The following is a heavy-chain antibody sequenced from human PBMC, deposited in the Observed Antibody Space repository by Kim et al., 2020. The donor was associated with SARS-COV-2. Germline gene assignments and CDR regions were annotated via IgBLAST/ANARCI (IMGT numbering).Heavy chain of an antibody. D-gene: IGHD6-19*01. Sequence: AESVKGRFTITRKHAKSSLDLQMNSLRDEDTALYYCATFGSGLPSYGMDVWGQGTTVTVSS. CDR3: ATFGSGLPSYGMDV. V-gene: IGHV3-9*01. J-gene: IGHJ6*02.